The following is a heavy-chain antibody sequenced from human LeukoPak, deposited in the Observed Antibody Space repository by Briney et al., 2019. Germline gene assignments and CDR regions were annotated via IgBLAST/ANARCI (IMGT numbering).Heavy chain of an antibody. J-gene: IGHJ4*02. CDR1: GFSFSTYD. Sequence: PGGSLRLSCVASGFSFSTYDMNWVRQAPGKGLEWVSSISSGSIYIYYADSVKGRFTISRDNAKNSLSLQMNSLRAEDTAVYYCARAPPMTTVVTWVHYLDYWGQGTLVTVSS. CDR3: ARAPPMTTVVTWVHYLDY. CDR2: ISSGSIYI. V-gene: IGHV3-21*01. D-gene: IGHD4-23*01.